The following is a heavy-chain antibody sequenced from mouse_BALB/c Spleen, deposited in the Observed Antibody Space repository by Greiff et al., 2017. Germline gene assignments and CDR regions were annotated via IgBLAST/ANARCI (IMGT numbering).Heavy chain of an antibody. CDR3: ARDGYYAMDY. Sequence: EVKLVESGGGLVPPGGSRKLSCAASGFTFSRFGMHWVRQAPEKGLAWVAYISSGSSTIYYADTVKGRFTISRDNPKNTLFLQMTSLRSEDTAMYYCARDGYYAMDYWGQGTSVTVSS. V-gene: IGHV5-17*02. CDR1: GFTFSRFG. J-gene: IGHJ4*01. CDR2: ISSGSSTI. D-gene: IGHD2-3*01.